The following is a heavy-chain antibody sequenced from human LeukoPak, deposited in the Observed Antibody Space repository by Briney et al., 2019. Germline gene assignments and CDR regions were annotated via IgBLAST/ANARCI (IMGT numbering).Heavy chain of an antibody. V-gene: IGHV3-15*01. CDR2: IQTKTDDETT. CDR1: GFTFSNAW. CDR3: TTALPAHVFDI. J-gene: IGHJ3*02. Sequence: GGSLRLSCAASGFTFSNAWMHWVRQAPGKGLEWVGRIQTKTDDETTDYAAPVKGRFTISRDDSKDTLYLQMNSLKSEDAAVYYCTTALPAHVFDIWGQGTMVTVSS. D-gene: IGHD2-21*01.